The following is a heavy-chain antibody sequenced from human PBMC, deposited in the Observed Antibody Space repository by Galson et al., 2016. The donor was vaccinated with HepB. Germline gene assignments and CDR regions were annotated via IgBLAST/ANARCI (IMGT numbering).Heavy chain of an antibody. CDR1: GFTVSGTY. Sequence: SLRLSCAASGFTVSGTYMTWVRQSPGKGLEWVSLIYSGGITYYADSVKGRFSISRDISKNLLYLQMNSLRAEDTAVYYCARVTPPCWFDPWGQGTLVTVSS. CDR3: ARVTPPCWFDP. J-gene: IGHJ5*02. CDR2: IYSGGIT. V-gene: IGHV3-66*01.